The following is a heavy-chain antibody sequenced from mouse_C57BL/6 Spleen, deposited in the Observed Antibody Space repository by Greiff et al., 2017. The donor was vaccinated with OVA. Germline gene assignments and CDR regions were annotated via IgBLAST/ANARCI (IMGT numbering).Heavy chain of an antibody. J-gene: IGHJ3*01. V-gene: IGHV14-4*01. D-gene: IGHD3-2*02. CDR1: GFNIKDDY. CDR3: TTQATSPWFAD. CDR2: IDPENGDT. Sequence: EVKLQQSGAELVRPGASVKLSCTASGFNIKDDYMHWVKQRPEQGLEWIGWIDPENGDTEYASKFQGKATITADTSSNTAYLQLSSLTSEDTAVYYCTTQATSPWFADWGQGTLVTVSA.